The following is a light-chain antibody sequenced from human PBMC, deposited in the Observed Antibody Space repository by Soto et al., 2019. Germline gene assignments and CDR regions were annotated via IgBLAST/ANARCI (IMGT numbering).Light chain of an antibody. J-gene: IGLJ2*01. V-gene: IGLV2-14*01. CDR3: ASFKSPRSVL. Sequence: QSALTQPASVSGSLGQSITISCTGTRGDIGSYNYVSWYQQHPGKAPKVIISEVSDRPSGISDRFSGSKSGNTASLTISGLQAEDGATYYCASFKSPRSVLFGGGTKLTVL. CDR1: RGDIGSYNY. CDR2: EVS.